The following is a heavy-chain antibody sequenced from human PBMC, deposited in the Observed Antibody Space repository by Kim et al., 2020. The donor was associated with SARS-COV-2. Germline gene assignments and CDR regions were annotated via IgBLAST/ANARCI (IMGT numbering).Heavy chain of an antibody. V-gene: IGHV3-30*03. CDR3: AREFRVGPTRVYRFSYGMDV. J-gene: IGHJ6*02. Sequence: GGSLRLSCAVSGFTFSSHGMHWVRQNPGKGLEWVAIISYDGSDKYYEDSVKGRFTISRDISKNMLYLQMNSLRPEDTAVYYCAREFRVGPTRVYRFSYGMDVWGQGTTVTVSS. CDR1: GFTFSSHG. CDR2: ISYDGSDK. D-gene: IGHD1-26*01.